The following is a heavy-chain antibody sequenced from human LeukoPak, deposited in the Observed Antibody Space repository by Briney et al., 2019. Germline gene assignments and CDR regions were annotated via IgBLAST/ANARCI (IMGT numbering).Heavy chain of an antibody. J-gene: IGHJ4*02. D-gene: IGHD6-25*01. CDR3: ARGRSGLAAAGTYDY. CDR2: INPNSGRT. CDR1: GYTFTSSD. V-gene: IGHV1-8*01. Sequence: ASVTVSCKASGYTFTSSDINWVRHAAGQGLEWMGWINPNSGRTGYAQKFQGRVTMTENTSISTAYMELSSLRFDVTAVYYCARGRSGLAAAGTYDYWGQGTLITVSS.